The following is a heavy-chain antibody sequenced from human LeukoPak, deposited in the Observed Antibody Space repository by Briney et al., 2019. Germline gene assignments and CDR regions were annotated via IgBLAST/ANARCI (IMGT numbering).Heavy chain of an antibody. D-gene: IGHD6-19*01. CDR2: ISAYNGNT. V-gene: IGHV1-18*01. CDR1: GYTFTSYG. CDR3: ARDPTSTYSSGWSFDI. Sequence: ASVKVSCKASGYTFTSYGISWVRQAPGQGLEWMGWISAYNGNTNYAQKLQGRVTMTTDTSTSTAYTELRSLRSDDTAVYYCARDPTSTYSSGWSFDIWGQGTMVTASS. J-gene: IGHJ3*02.